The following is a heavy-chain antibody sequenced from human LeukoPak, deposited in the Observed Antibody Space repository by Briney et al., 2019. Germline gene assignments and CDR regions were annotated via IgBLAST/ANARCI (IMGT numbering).Heavy chain of an antibody. CDR2: ISGSGGST. J-gene: IGHJ5*02. V-gene: IGHV3-23*01. CDR1: GFTFSSYA. D-gene: IGHD1-14*01. Sequence: PGGSLRLSCAASGFTFSSYAMSWVRQAPGKGLEWVSAISGSGGSTYYADSVKGRFTISRDNSKNTLYLQMSSLRAEDTAVYYCVRSRIPGWFDPWGQGTLVTVSS. CDR3: VRSRIPGWFDP.